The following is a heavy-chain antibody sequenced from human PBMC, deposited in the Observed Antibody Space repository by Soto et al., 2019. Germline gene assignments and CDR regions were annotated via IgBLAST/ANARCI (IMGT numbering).Heavy chain of an antibody. V-gene: IGHV1-18*01. CDR2: ISAYNGNT. CDR1: GYTFTSYG. J-gene: IGHJ3*02. Sequence: ASVKVSCKASGYTFTSYGISWVRQAPGQGLEWMGWISAYNGNTNYAQKLQGRVTMTTDTSTSTAYMELRSLRSDDTAVYYCARGNRIEPYYDFWSGYDSFDIWGQGTMVTVSS. CDR3: ARGNRIEPYYDFWSGYDSFDI. D-gene: IGHD3-3*01.